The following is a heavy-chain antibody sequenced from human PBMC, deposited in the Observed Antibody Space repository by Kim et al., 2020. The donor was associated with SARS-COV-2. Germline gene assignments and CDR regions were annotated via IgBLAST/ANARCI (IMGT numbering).Heavy chain of an antibody. J-gene: IGHJ4*02. CDR3: ARDFPGGAVAGRYHFDY. CDR2: TYYRSKWYN. Sequence: SQTLSLTCAISGDSVSSNSAAWNWIRQSPSRGLEWLGRTYYRSKWYNDYAVSVKSRITINPDTSKNQFSLQLNSVTPEDTAVYHCARDFPGGAVAGRYHFDYWGQGTLVTVSS. V-gene: IGHV6-1*01. CDR1: GDSVSSNSAA. D-gene: IGHD6-19*01.